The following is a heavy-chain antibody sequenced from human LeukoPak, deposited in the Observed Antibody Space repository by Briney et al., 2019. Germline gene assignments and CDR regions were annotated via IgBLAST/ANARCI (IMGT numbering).Heavy chain of an antibody. D-gene: IGHD1-26*01. J-gene: IGHJ3*02. Sequence: GGSLRLSCLASGFTLSSYWMHWVRQAPGKGLVWVSRIHTDGSRPTYADSVKGRFTISRDNAKNTLYLQMNSLRAEDTAVYYCARAGWGGAFDIWGQGTMVTVSS. V-gene: IGHV3-74*01. CDR3: ARAGWGGAFDI. CDR1: GFTLSSYW. CDR2: IHTDGSRP.